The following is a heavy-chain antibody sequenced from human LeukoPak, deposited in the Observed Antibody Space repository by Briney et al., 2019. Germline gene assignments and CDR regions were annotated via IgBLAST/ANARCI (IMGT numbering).Heavy chain of an antibody. J-gene: IGHJ3*02. CDR2: INPNSGGT. V-gene: IGHV1-2*02. D-gene: IGHD2-2*01. CDR1: GYTFTGYY. CDR3: AREDEVVDAFDI. Sequence: ASVKVSCKASGYTFTGYYMHWVRQAPGQGLEWMGWINPNSGGTHYTQKFQGRVTMTRGTSISTAYMELSRLTSDDTAVYYCAREDEVVDAFDIWGQGTMVTVSS.